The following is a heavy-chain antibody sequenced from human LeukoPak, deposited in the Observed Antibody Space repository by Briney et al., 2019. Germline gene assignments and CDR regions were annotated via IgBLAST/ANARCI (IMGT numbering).Heavy chain of an antibody. CDR3: ASAIYGDLDY. D-gene: IGHD4-17*01. CDR1: GYTFIAYY. V-gene: IGHV1-2*02. CDR2: INPNSGDT. J-gene: IGHJ4*02. Sequence: ASVKVSCKASGYTFIAYYMHWVRQAPGQGLDWMGWINPNSGDTYYPQRFQGRVTMTRDTYISTAYMELNRLRSDDTAIYYCASAIYGDLDYWGQGTLVTVSS.